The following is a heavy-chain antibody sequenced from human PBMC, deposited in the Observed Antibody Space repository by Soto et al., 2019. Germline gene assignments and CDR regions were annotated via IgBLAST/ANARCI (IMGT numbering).Heavy chain of an antibody. CDR1: GFTFSSYA. CDR3: ARSLFLASTDTEPFDY. J-gene: IGHJ4*02. CDR2: ISGGGNDA. V-gene: IGHV3-23*01. Sequence: EAQLLESGGGLVQPGGSLVLSCAASGFTFSSYAMSWVRQAPGKGLEWVSSISGGGNDAFYAVSVKGRFTISRDNSRNTLYLQMSSLRADDTAIYYCARSLFLASTDTEPFDYWGRGALVTGSS. D-gene: IGHD3-3*02.